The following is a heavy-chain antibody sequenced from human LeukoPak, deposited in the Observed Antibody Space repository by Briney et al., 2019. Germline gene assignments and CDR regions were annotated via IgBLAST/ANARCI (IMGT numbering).Heavy chain of an antibody. CDR2: IYYSGST. CDR3: ARVLIRDYGGHPYYFDY. D-gene: IGHD4-23*01. CDR1: GGSISSYY. Sequence: SETLSLTCTVSGGSISSYYWSWIRQPPGKGLEWIGYIYYSGSTNYNPSLKSRVTISVDTSKNQFSLKLSSVTAADTAVYYCARVLIRDYGGHPYYFDYWGQGTLVTVSS. V-gene: IGHV4-59*01. J-gene: IGHJ4*02.